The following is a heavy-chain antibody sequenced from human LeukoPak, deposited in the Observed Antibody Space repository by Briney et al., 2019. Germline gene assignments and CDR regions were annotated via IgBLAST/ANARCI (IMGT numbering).Heavy chain of an antibody. V-gene: IGHV3-21*01. CDR2: ISSSSSYI. CDR1: GFTFSSYS. D-gene: IGHD2-15*01. Sequence: PGGSLRLSXAASGFTFSSYSMNWVRQAPGKGLEWVSSISSSSSYIYYADSVKGRFTISRDNAKNSLYLQMNSLRAEDTVVYYCASPRELLHAFDIWGQGTMVTVSS. CDR3: ASPRELLHAFDI. J-gene: IGHJ3*02.